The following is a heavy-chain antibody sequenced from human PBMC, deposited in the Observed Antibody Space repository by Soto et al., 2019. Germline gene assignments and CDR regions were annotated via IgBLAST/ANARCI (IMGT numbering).Heavy chain of an antibody. CDR3: AKSDCTSTSCHVKDS. CDR1: RFNFSSYA. J-gene: IGHJ4*02. Sequence: GGSLRLSCAASRFNFSSYAMNWVSQAPGKGLEGVSIISDSGGSTDYADSVKGRFTISRDNSKNTLDLQMNSLRADDTAVYYCAKSDCTSTSCHVKDSWGQGTLVTVSS. CDR2: ISDSGGST. V-gene: IGHV3-23*01. D-gene: IGHD2-2*01.